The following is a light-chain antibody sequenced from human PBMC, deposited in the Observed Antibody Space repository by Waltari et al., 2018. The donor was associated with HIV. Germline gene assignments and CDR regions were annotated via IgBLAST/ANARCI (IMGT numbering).Light chain of an antibody. CDR1: QNIGCS. V-gene: IGKV1-39*01. Sequence: DIQMTQTPSSLSASVRDRVTITCRASQNIGCSLSWYQQKKGGAPRLLIYGASNLQSGVPSRFSGSGSGTDFTLTISSLQPDDYATYYCQQCLTTLSWTFGQGTKVDIK. CDR3: QQCLTTLSWT. CDR2: GAS. J-gene: IGKJ1*01.